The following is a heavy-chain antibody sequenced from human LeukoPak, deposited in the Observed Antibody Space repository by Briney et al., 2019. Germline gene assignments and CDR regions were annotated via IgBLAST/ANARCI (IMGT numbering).Heavy chain of an antibody. CDR2: IYYSGST. CDR1: GGSISSGGYY. J-gene: IGHJ5*02. V-gene: IGHV4-31*03. CDR3: ARDKRGNYDILTGYYRDWFDP. D-gene: IGHD3-9*01. Sequence: SETLSLTCTVSGGSISSGGYYWSWLRQHPGTGLEWIGYIYYSGSTYYNPSLKSRVTISVDTSKNQFSLKLSSVTAADTAVYYCARDKRGNYDILTGYYRDWFDPWGQGTLVTVSS.